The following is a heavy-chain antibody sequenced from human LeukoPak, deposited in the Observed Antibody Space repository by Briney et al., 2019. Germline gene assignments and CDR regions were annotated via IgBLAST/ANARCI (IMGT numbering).Heavy chain of an antibody. Sequence: PSETLSLTCTVSGGSISSSSYYWGWIRQPPGKGLEWIGSIYYSGSTYYNPSLKSRVTISVDTSKNQFSLKLSSVTAADTAVYYCARHRLVRGVISRWFDPWGQGTLVTVSS. CDR3: ARHRLVRGVISRWFDP. J-gene: IGHJ5*02. CDR1: GGSISSSSYY. V-gene: IGHV4-39*01. CDR2: IYYSGST. D-gene: IGHD3-10*01.